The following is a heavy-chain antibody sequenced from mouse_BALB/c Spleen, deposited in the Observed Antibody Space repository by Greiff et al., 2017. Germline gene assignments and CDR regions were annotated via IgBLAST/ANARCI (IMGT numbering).Heavy chain of an antibody. CDR1: GFTFTDYY. CDR2: IRNKANGYTT. D-gene: IGHD2-10*02. Sequence: EVQLQQSGGGLVQPGGSLRLSCATSGFTFTDYYMSWVRQPPGKALEWLGFIRNKANGYTTEYSASVKGRFTISRDNSQSILYLQMNTLRAEDSATYYCARAYGNYWFAYWGQGTLVTVSA. V-gene: IGHV7-3*02. J-gene: IGHJ3*01. CDR3: ARAYGNYWFAY.